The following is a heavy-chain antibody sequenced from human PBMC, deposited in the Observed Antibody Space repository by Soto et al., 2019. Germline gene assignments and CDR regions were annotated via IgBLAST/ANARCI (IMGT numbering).Heavy chain of an antibody. Sequence: SETLSLTCTVSGGSISRGGYYWSWIRQHPGKGLEWIGYIYYSGSTYYNPSLKSRVTISVDTSKNQFSLKLSSVTAADTAVYYCAASCVGCGGFNYYGMDVWGQGTTVT. J-gene: IGHJ6*02. D-gene: IGHD2-21*01. V-gene: IGHV4-31*03. CDR3: AASCVGCGGFNYYGMDV. CDR1: GGSISRGGYY. CDR2: IYYSGST.